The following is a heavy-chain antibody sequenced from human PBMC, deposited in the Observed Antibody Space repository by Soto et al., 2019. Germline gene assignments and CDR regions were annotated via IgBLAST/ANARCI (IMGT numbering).Heavy chain of an antibody. J-gene: IGHJ5*02. D-gene: IGHD6-13*01. CDR3: ARAKVAAGIRWLDH. Sequence: SETLSLTCVVSGDSVSSRSSYWTWIRQSPGKGLEWIGYISYIGNTNYNPSLNSRGAMSLDTSKSQCSLNLTSVTAADTAVYYCARAKVAAGIRWLDHWCQGTLINVAA. CDR1: GDSVSSRSSY. CDR2: ISYIGNT. V-gene: IGHV4-61*01.